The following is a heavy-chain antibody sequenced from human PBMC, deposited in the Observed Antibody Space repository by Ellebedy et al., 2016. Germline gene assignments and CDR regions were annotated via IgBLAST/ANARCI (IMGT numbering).Heavy chain of an antibody. CDR2: ISSSSSTT. D-gene: IGHD6-6*01. V-gene: IGHV3-48*02. Sequence: GGSLRLXCAASGFTFSSYNMIWVRQAPGKGLEWVSYISSSSSTTYYADSVKGRFTISRDNAKNSLYLQMNSLRDEDTAVYYCARDLRIAARPVIDYWGQGTLVTVSS. J-gene: IGHJ4*02. CDR3: ARDLRIAARPVIDY. CDR1: GFTFSSYN.